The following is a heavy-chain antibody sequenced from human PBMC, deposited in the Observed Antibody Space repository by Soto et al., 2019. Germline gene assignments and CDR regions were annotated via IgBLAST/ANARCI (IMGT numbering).Heavy chain of an antibody. Sequence: ESGGGVVQPGRSLRLSCAASGFTFSSYAMHWVRQAPGKGLEWVAVISYDGSNKYYADSVKGRFTISRDNSKNTLYLQMNSLRAEDTAVYYCARESSGSFDYWGQGTLVTVSS. J-gene: IGHJ4*02. D-gene: IGHD3-10*01. CDR3: ARESSGSFDY. CDR2: ISYDGSNK. V-gene: IGHV3-30-3*01. CDR1: GFTFSSYA.